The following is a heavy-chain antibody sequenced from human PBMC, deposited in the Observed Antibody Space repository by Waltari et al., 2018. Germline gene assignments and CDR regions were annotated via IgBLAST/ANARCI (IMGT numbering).Heavy chain of an antibody. D-gene: IGHD3-10*01. Sequence: QLQLQESGPGLVKPSETLSLTCTVSGGSISSSSYYWGWIRQPPGKGLEWIGSIYYSGSTYSNPSRKRLVTISVDTSKNQFSLKLSSVTAADTAVYYCARGRDYGSGDFDYWGQGTLVTVSS. CDR2: IYYSGST. V-gene: IGHV4-39*07. CDR1: GGSISSSSYY. J-gene: IGHJ4*02. CDR3: ARGRDYGSGDFDY.